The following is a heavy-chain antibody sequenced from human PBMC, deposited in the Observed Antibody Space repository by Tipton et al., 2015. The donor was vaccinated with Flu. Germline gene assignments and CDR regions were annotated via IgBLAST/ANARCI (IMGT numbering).Heavy chain of an antibody. CDR2: ISHFGIT. CDR1: GGSINSSHW. CDR3: ARGMGGAYGDTAPFNWFDP. D-gene: IGHD4-17*01. V-gene: IGHV4-4*02. Sequence: GLVKPSGTLSLTCAVSGGSINSSHWWSWVRQPPGKGLEWIGEISHFGITNYSLSLKSRVTVSVDMSKNQFSLKLCSVTAADTAIYYCARGMGGAYGDTAPFNWFDPRGQGTLVTVSS. J-gene: IGHJ5*02.